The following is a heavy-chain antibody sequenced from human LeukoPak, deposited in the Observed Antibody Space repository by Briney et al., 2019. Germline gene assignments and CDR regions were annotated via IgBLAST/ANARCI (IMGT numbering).Heavy chain of an antibody. CDR2: IYHSGST. D-gene: IGHD2-15*01. CDR1: GGSISSGGYS. CDR3: ARRTLYGVVVAAFDFDY. V-gene: IGHV4-30-2*01. J-gene: IGHJ4*02. Sequence: SQTLSLTCAVSGGSISSGGYSWSWIRQPPGKGLEWIGYIYHSGSTYYNPSLKSRVTISVDRSKNQFSLKLSSVTAADTAVYYCARRTLYGVVVAAFDFDYWGQGTLVTVSS.